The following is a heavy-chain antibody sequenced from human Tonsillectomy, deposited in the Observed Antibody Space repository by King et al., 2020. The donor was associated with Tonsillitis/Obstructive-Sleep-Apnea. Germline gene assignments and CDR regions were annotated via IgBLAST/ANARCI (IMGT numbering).Heavy chain of an antibody. V-gene: IGHV3-30*18. J-gene: IGHJ6*02. CDR1: GFTFSSSV. Sequence: HVQLVQSGGDVVQPGRSLRLSCAASGFTFSSSVMHWVRQAPGKGLEWVAVISYDGSDKYSADSVTGRFTISRDNSKNTLYLQMNSLRAEDTAIYYCAKDDSSDWYGSYYFYGMDVWGQGTTVTVSS. CDR2: ISYDGSDK. D-gene: IGHD6-19*01. CDR3: AKDDSSDWYGSYYFYGMDV.